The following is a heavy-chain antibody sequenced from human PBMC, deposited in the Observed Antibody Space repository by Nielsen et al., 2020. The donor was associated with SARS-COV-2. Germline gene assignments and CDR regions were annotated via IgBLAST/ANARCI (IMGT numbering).Heavy chain of an antibody. Sequence: SLKISCAASGFTFDDYAMHWVRQAPGKGLEWVSGISWNSGSIGYADSVKGRFTISRDNAKNSLYLQMNSLRAEDTALYYCATSFYDILTGHYYYGMDVWGQGTTVTVSS. CDR3: ATSFYDILTGHYYYGMDV. CDR1: GFTFDDYA. CDR2: ISWNSGSI. V-gene: IGHV3-9*01. J-gene: IGHJ6*02. D-gene: IGHD3-9*01.